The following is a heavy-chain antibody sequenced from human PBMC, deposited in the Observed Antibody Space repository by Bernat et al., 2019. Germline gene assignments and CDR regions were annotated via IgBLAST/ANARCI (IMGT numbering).Heavy chain of an antibody. D-gene: IGHD3-10*01. CDR1: GFTFDDYA. Sequence: EVHLVESGGGVVQPGGSLRLSCAASGFTFDDYAMHWVRQAPGKGLEWVSLISGDGGSTYYADSVKGRFTVSRDNSKNSLYLQMNSLRTEDTALYYCAKDVCIAILRGRLSCYYGMDVWGQGTPVTVSS. CDR3: AKDVCIAILRGRLSCYYGMDV. J-gene: IGHJ6*02. CDR2: ISGDGGST. V-gene: IGHV3-43*02.